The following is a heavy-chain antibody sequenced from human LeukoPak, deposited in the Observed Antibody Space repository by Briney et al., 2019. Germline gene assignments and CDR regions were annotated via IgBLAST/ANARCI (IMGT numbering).Heavy chain of an antibody. Sequence: GGSLRLSCAASGFTFSSYSMNWVRQAPGKWLEWVSSISSSSSYIYYADSVKGRFTISRDNAKNSLYLQMNSLRAEDTAVYYCARVAEPSKDYWGQGTLVTVSS. V-gene: IGHV3-21*01. J-gene: IGHJ4*02. CDR1: GFTFSSYS. D-gene: IGHD6-6*01. CDR2: ISSSSSYI. CDR3: ARVAEPSKDY.